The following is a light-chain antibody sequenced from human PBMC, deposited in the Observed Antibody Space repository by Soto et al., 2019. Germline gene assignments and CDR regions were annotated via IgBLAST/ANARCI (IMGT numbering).Light chain of an antibody. J-gene: IGKJ2*01. CDR1: QSVNIN. V-gene: IGKV3-15*01. CDR3: HHYGSSPYT. Sequence: EIVMTQPPATQSVSPGERATPYCRASQSVNINLAWYQQKPGQDPRLLIYGTSTRATGVPDRFSGSGSGTEFTLTISNLQSEDFAVYYCHHYGSSPYTFGLGTKVDIK. CDR2: GTS.